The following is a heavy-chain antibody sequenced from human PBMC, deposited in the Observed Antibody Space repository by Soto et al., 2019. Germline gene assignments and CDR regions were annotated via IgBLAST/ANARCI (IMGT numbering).Heavy chain of an antibody. V-gene: IGHV3-30-3*01. J-gene: IGHJ4*02. D-gene: IGHD4-17*01. CDR1: GFTFSSYA. CDR3: AREASGDYSFDY. CDR2: ISYDGSNK. Sequence: QVQLVESGGGVVQPGRSLRLSCAASGFTFSSYAMHWVRQAPGKGLEWVAVISYDGSNKYYADSVKGRFTISRDNSKNTLYLQMNSLRAEDTAVYYCAREASGDYSFDYWGQGTLFTVSS.